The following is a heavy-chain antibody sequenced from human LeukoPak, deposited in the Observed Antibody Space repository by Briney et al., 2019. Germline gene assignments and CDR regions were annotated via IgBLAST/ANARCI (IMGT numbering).Heavy chain of an antibody. V-gene: IGHV3-23*01. Sequence: GGSLRLSCAASGVTFSSYAMTWVRQAPGKGLECVSTISESGDGTYYAGSVTGRFTISRDNSKNTLYMQTNSLRAEDTAVYYCAKQIPGYSGSSGFDYWGQGTLVNVSS. J-gene: IGHJ4*02. CDR3: AKQIPGYSGSSGFDY. CDR2: ISESGDGT. CDR1: GVTFSSYA. D-gene: IGHD1-26*01.